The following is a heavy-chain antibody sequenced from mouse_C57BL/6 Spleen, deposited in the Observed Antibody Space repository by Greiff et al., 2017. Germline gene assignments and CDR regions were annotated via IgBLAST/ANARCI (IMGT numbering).Heavy chain of an antibody. V-gene: IGHV1-64*01. J-gene: IGHJ3*01. Sequence: QVQLQQPGAELVKPGASVKLSCKASGYTFTSYWMHWVKQRPGQGLEWIGMIHPNSGSTNYNEKFKSKATLTVDKSSSTAYMQLSSLTSEDAAVYYCARFDGYYDAYWGQGTLVTVSA. CDR3: ARFDGYYDAY. D-gene: IGHD2-3*01. CDR2: IHPNSGST. CDR1: GYTFTSYW.